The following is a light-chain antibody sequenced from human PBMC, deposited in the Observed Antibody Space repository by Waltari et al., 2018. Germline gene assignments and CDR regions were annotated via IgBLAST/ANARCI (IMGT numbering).Light chain of an antibody. CDR2: RNN. V-gene: IGLV1-47*01. CDR3: AAWDDSLSGWV. J-gene: IGLJ3*02. Sequence: QSVLTQPPSVSGTPGQRVTISCSGSSSNIGSNYVHWYQHLPGTAPKLLIYRNNPRPSGVPDRFSGSKSGTSASLAISGLRSEDEADYSCAAWDDSLSGWVFGGGPKLTVL. CDR1: SSNIGSNY.